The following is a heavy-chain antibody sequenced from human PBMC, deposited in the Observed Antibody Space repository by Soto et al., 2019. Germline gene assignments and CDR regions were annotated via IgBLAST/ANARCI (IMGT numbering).Heavy chain of an antibody. D-gene: IGHD6-13*01. CDR2: IIPILGIA. CDR3: ASGEQQLVSFDY. CDR1: GGTFSSYT. J-gene: IGHJ4*02. V-gene: IGHV1-69*02. Sequence: ASVKVSCKASGGTFSSYTISWVRQAPGQGLEWMGRIIPILGIANYAQKFQGRVTITADKSTSTAYMELSSLRSEDTAVYYCASGEQQLVSFDYWGQGTLVTVSS.